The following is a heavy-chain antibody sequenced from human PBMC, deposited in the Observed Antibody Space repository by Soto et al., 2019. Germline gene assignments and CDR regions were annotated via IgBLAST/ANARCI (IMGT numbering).Heavy chain of an antibody. D-gene: IGHD3-16*01. CDR2: LSGSGGST. J-gene: IGHJ4*02. Sequence: VQLLESEGNLVQPGGSLRLSCAASGFSFHTYAMGWVRQAPGKGLEWVSSLSGSGGSTNYADSVKGRFTISRDNSKDILYLQMNNLRAEDTAMYYCAKHLRDWGFFDYWGLGTLVTVSS. V-gene: IGHV3-23*01. CDR3: AKHLRDWGFFDY. CDR1: GFSFHTYA.